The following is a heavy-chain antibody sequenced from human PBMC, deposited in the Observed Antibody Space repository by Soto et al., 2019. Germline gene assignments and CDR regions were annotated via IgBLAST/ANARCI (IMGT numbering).Heavy chain of an antibody. CDR1: GGSFSGYY. CDR2: INHSGST. D-gene: IGHD6-13*01. Sequence: PSETLSLTCAVYGGSFSGYYWSWIRQPPGKGLEWIGEINHSGSTNYNPSLKSRVTISVDTSKNQFSLKLSSVTAADTAVYYCARESSSWSTVESWGQGTLVTVSS. J-gene: IGHJ5*02. V-gene: IGHV4-34*01. CDR3: ARESSSWSTVES.